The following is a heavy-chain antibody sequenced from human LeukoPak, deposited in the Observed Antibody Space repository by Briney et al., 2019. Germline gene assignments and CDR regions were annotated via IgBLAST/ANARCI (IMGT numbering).Heavy chain of an antibody. D-gene: IGHD2-15*01. J-gene: IGHJ4*02. V-gene: IGHV1-69*04. CDR1: GGTFSSYA. Sequence: SVKVSCKASGGTFSSYAISWVRRAPGQGLEWMGRIIPILGIANYAQKFQGRVTITADKSTSTAYMELSSLRSEDTAVYYCAREPDIVVVVAATLFDYWGQGTLVTVSS. CDR2: IIPILGIA. CDR3: AREPDIVVVVAATLFDY.